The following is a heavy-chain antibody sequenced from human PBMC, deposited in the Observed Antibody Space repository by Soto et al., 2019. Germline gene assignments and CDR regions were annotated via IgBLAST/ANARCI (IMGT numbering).Heavy chain of an antibody. D-gene: IGHD3-10*01. CDR1: VFTFSSYG. CDR3: AKDGSYYDFDY. CDR2: IFAGGTT. V-gene: IGHV3-23*01. J-gene: IGHJ4*02. Sequence: GSLRLSCAASVFTFSSYGITWVRQAPGKGLEWVSTIFAGGTTLYADSVKGRFTISRDNSQNTLYLQMTRLKADDTAVYYCAKDGSYYDFDYWGQGTQVTVSS.